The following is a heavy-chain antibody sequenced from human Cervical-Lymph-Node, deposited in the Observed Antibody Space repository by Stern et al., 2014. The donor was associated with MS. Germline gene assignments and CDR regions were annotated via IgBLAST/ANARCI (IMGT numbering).Heavy chain of an antibody. Sequence: EVQLVQSGAEVKKPGESLKISCTGSGYSFTSYWIAWVRHMPGQGLEWMGIVDPGDSDTRYSPSFQGQVGISADKSTSPAYLQWSSLKASDTAMYYCARTRYSSSWYTFDPWGQGTLVTVSS. CDR3: ARTRYSSSWYTFDP. CDR1: GYSFTSYW. J-gene: IGHJ5*02. D-gene: IGHD6-13*01. CDR2: VDPGDSDT. V-gene: IGHV5-51*03.